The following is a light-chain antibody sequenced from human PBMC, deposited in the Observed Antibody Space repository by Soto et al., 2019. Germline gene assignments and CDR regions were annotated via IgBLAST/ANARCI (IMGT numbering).Light chain of an antibody. CDR1: SSNVGGYNY. J-gene: IGLJ3*02. V-gene: IGLV2-11*01. CDR2: DVT. Sequence: QSALTQPRSVSGSPGQSVNISCTGTSSNVGGYNYVSWYQQHPGKAPKLILYDVTKRPSGVPDRHSGSKSGNTASLTIAGLQPEDEAGYYCCAYAGTYTGVFGGGTKLTV. CDR3: CAYAGTYTGV.